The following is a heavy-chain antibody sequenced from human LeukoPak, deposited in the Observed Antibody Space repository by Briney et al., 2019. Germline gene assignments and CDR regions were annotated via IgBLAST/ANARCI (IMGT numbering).Heavy chain of an antibody. CDR1: GFTFSSYG. CDR3: AKDQLRYGSPRGPAPEDY. Sequence: GGSLRLSCAASGFTFSSYGMHWVRQAPGKGLEWVAFIRYDGSNKYYADSVEGRFTISRDNSKNTLYLQMNSLRAEDTAVYYCAKDQLRYGSPRGPAPEDYWGQGTLVTVSS. V-gene: IGHV3-30*02. J-gene: IGHJ4*02. CDR2: IRYDGSNK. D-gene: IGHD3-10*01.